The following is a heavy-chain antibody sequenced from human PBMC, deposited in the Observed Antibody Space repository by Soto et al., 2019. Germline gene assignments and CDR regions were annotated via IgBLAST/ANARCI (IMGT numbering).Heavy chain of an antibody. Sequence: VGSLRLSCAVSGYTCIDYYRSCILQDPGKGLEWVSYISSSGSTIYYADSVKGRFTISRDNAKNSLYLQMNSLRAEDTAVYYCAIFPYDYVWGNDPSDFAYWVQGNLVTVT. CDR3: AIFPYDYVWGNDPSDFAY. V-gene: IGHV3-11*01. CDR1: GYTCIDYY. CDR2: ISSSGSTI. J-gene: IGHJ4*02. D-gene: IGHD3-16*01.